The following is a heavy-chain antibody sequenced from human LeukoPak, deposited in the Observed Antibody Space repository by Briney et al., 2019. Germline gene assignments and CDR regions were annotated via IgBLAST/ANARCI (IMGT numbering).Heavy chain of an antibody. J-gene: IGHJ4*02. CDR2: ISSSRSYI. D-gene: IGHD6-13*01. V-gene: IGHV3-21*01. Sequence: PGGSLRLSCAASGFTFSSYSMNWVRQAPGKGLEWVSFISSSRSYIYYADSVKGRFTISRDNAKNSLYLQMNSLRAEDTAVYYCARFIAAPNYFDYWGRGTLVTVSS. CDR1: GFTFSSYS. CDR3: ARFIAAPNYFDY.